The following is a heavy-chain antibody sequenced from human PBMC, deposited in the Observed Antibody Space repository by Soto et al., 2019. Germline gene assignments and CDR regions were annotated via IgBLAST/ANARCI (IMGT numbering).Heavy chain of an antibody. CDR3: ARIDYGGNWFDP. Sequence: QVQLQESGPGLVKPSETLSLTCTVSGGSVSSGSYYWSWIRQPPGKGLEWIGYIYYSGSTNYNPSLKSRVTISVDTSKNQFALKLSAVTAADTAVYYCARIDYGGNWFDPWGQGTLVTVSS. D-gene: IGHD4-17*01. CDR2: IYYSGST. CDR1: GGSVSSGSYY. J-gene: IGHJ5*02. V-gene: IGHV4-61*01.